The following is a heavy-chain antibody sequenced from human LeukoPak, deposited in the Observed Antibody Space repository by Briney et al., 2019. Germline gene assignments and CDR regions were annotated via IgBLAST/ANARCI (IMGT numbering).Heavy chain of an antibody. CDR3: ARDRLGPSFSVSHFDL. D-gene: IGHD3-3*02. Sequence: PGGSLRLSCATSGFTFVDYGLSWVRRAPGKGLEWLCAINYNGAITDYADSVKGRFTISRDNAKNSLYLRMGSLRAVDTALYYCARDRLGPSFSVSHFDLWGQGTLVTVSS. V-gene: IGHV3-20*04. CDR2: INYNGAIT. CDR1: GFTFVDYG. J-gene: IGHJ4*02.